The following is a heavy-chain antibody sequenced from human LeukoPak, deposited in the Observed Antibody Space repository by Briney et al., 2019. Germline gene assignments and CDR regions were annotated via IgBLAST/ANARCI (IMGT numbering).Heavy chain of an antibody. CDR1: GYTFTSYD. D-gene: IGHD5-18*01. CDR3: ARGRGYSYGNFDY. CDR2: MNPNSGNT. V-gene: IGHV1-8*03. Sequence: ASVKVSCKASGYTFTSYDINWVRHATGQGLEWMGWMNPNSGNTGYAQKFQGRVTITRNTSISTAYMELSSLRSEDTAVYYCARGRGYSYGNFDYWGQGTLVTVSS. J-gene: IGHJ4*02.